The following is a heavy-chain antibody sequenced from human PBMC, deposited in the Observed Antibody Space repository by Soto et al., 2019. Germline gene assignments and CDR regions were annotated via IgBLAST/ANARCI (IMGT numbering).Heavy chain of an antibody. CDR2: IIPIFGTA. CDR3: ARSFGGAFPPQFDY. Sequence: QVQLVQSGAEVKKPGASVKVSCKASGYTFTSYDINWVRQAPGQGLEWMGGIIPIFGTANYAQKFQGRVTITADESTSTAYMELSSLRSEDTAVYYCARSFGGAFPPQFDYWGQGTLVTVSS. V-gene: IGHV1-69*01. CDR1: GYTFTSYD. J-gene: IGHJ4*02. D-gene: IGHD3-16*01.